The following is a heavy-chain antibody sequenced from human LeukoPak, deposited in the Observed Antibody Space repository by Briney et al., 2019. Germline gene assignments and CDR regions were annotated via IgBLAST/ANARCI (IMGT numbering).Heavy chain of an antibody. CDR1: GFTFSSYS. V-gene: IGHV3-23*01. Sequence: PGGSLRLSCAASGFTFSSYSMSWFRQAPGKGLEWISAISGSGGSTYYADSEKGRFTISRDNSKNTLYLQMNSLRAEDTAVYYCAKTYCTNGVCLTPYYWGQGTLVTVSS. J-gene: IGHJ4*02. CDR3: AKTYCTNGVCLTPYY. D-gene: IGHD2-8*01. CDR2: ISGSGGST.